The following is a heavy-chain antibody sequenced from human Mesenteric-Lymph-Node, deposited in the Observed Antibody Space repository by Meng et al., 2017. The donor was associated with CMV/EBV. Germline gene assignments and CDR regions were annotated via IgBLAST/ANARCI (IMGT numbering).Heavy chain of an antibody. CDR2: MNPNSGNT. CDR3: ARGLWRSGSYFLTSH. CDR1: GYTFTSYD. Sequence: ASVKVSCKASGYTFTSYDINWVRQATGQGLEWMGWMNPNSGNTGYAQKLQGRVTMTRNTSISTAYMELSSLRSEDTAVYYCARGLWRSGSYFLTSHWGQGTLVTVSS. V-gene: IGHV1-8*01. D-gene: IGHD1-26*01. J-gene: IGHJ4*02.